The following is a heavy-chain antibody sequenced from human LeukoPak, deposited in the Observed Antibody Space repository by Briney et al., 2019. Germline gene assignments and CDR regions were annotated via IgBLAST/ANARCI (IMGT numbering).Heavy chain of an antibody. V-gene: IGHV1-2*02. Sequence: ASVKVYCKTSGYSFTGYFMHWVRQAPGQGLEWMGWINPNSGDTKYAQKFQGRVTMTRDTSINTAYMELRRLTSDDTGVYYCARVPSMVRGVVNYGMDVWGQGTTVTVSS. CDR1: GYSFTGYF. J-gene: IGHJ6*02. CDR2: INPNSGDT. D-gene: IGHD3-10*01. CDR3: ARVPSMVRGVVNYGMDV.